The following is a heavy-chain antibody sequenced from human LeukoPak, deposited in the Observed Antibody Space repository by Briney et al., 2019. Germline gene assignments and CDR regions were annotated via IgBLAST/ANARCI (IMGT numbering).Heavy chain of an antibody. CDR2: INSDGSST. CDR1: GFTFSSYW. J-gene: IGHJ4*02. Sequence: GGSLRLSWAASGFTFSSYWMHWVRQAPGKGLVWVSRINSDGSSTSYADSVKGRFTISRDNAKNTLYLQMNSLRAEDTAVYYCARGCYYDSSGYYGLVDYWGQGTLVTVSS. CDR3: ARGCYYDSSGYYGLVDY. D-gene: IGHD3-22*01. V-gene: IGHV3-74*01.